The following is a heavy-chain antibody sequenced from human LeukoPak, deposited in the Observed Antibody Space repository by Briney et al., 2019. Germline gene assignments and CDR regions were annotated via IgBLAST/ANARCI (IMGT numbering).Heavy chain of an antibody. J-gene: IGHJ6*02. Sequence: GGSLRLSCAASGFTFSSYSMNWVRQAPGKGLEWVSSISSSSSYIYYADSVKGRFTISRDNAKNSLDLQMNSLRAEDTAVYYCASDLEIVVVKAPYYYYGMDVWGQGTTVTVSS. CDR2: ISSSSSYI. CDR3: ASDLEIVVVKAPYYYYGMDV. CDR1: GFTFSSYS. V-gene: IGHV3-21*01. D-gene: IGHD3-22*01.